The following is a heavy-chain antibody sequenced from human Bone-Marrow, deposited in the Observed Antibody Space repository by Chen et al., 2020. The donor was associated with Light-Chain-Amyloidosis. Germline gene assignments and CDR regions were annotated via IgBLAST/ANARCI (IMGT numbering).Heavy chain of an antibody. CDR2: IKGDGSDI. D-gene: IGHD6-13*01. Sequence: DVQLVESGGGLVQPGGSLRLSCAASGFTFSDYWMHWVRQAPGKGLVWVSRIKGDGSDISYADSVKGRFTISRDNAKNTLYLQVNSLRAEDTATYYCARVPIGTPGTGIDYWGQGALVTVSS. CDR1: GFTFSDYW. J-gene: IGHJ4*02. CDR3: ARVPIGTPGTGIDY. V-gene: IGHV3-74*01.